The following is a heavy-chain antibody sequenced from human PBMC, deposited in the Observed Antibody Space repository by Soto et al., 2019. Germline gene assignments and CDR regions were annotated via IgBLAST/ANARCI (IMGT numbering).Heavy chain of an antibody. Sequence: ETLSLTCAGYGGSFSGYYWSWIRQPQGKGLEWIGEINHSGNTNYNPSLKSRVTISVDTSKNQFSLKLSSVTAADTAVYYCASNSSGSPSWFDPWGQGTLLTVSS. V-gene: IGHV4-34*01. CDR2: INHSGNT. D-gene: IGHD3-10*01. CDR3: ASNSSGSPSWFDP. J-gene: IGHJ5*02. CDR1: GGSFSGYY.